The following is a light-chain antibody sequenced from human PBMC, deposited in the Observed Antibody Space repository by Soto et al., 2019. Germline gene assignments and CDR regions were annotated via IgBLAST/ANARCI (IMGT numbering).Light chain of an antibody. V-gene: IGKV3-20*01. J-gene: IGKJ1*01. Sequence: ESVLTQSPVSLSLSPGEIATLSCSASQIVSSNYLAWYQQKPGQAPRLLIYVASTRATGIPDRFSGSGSGTDFTLTISRLEPEDSAVYYCQQYGSSPTWKFGQGTKVDIK. CDR1: QIVSSNY. CDR2: VAS. CDR3: QQYGSSPTWK.